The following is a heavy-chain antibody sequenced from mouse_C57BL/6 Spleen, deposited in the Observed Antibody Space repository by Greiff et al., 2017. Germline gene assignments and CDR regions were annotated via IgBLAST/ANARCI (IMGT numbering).Heavy chain of an antibody. CDR3: AKGSSYYGNWDYAMDY. CDR1: GYSFTGYY. CDR2: INPSTGGT. V-gene: IGHV1-42*01. D-gene: IGHD2-10*01. J-gene: IGHJ4*01. Sequence: VQLQQSGPELVKPGASVKISCKASGYSFTGYYMNWVKQSPEKSLEWIGEINPSTGGTTYNQKFKAKATLTVDKSSSTAYMQLKSLTSEDSAVXYCAKGSSYYGNWDYAMDYWGQGTSVTVSS.